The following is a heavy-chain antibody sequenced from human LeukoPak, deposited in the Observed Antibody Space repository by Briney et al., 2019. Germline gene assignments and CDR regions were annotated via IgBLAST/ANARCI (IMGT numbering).Heavy chain of an antibody. D-gene: IGHD5-24*01. CDR2: TRNKANSYTT. J-gene: IGHJ4*02. V-gene: IGHV3-72*01. CDR1: GFTFSDHY. CDR3: ARPGDGYGNDY. Sequence: GGSMRLSCAASGFTFSDHYMDWVRQAPGKWLEWVGRTRNKANSYTTEYAASVKGRSTISRNDSKNSLYLQMNSLKTEDTAVYYCARPGDGYGNDYWGQGTLVTVSS.